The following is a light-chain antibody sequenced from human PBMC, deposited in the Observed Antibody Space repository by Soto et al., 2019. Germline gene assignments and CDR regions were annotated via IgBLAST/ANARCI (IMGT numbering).Light chain of an antibody. V-gene: IGLV2-14*01. CDR3: CSYTTSNTRQIV. CDR1: TSEAFGYNY. J-gene: IGLJ1*01. Sequence: QSAPTQPAPLSGAPVQSITPSSPGNTSEAFGYNYVSWYQQHPGKAPKFMIYDVSNRPSGVSNRFSGSKSGNTASLTISGLQAEDEADYYCCSYTTSNTRQIVFGTGTKVTVL. CDR2: DVS.